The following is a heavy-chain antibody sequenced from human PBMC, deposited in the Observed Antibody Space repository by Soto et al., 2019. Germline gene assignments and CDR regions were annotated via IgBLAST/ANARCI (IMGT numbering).Heavy chain of an antibody. CDR1: GYSFTSYW. CDR2: IYPGDSDT. Sequence: PGESLKISCKGSGYSFTSYWIGWVRQMPGKGLEWMGIIYPGDSDTRYSPSFQGQVTISADKSISTAYLQWSSLKASDTAMYYCASSANYVFGSGYCYFDYWGQGTLVTVSS. V-gene: IGHV5-51*01. CDR3: ASSANYVFGSGYCYFDY. D-gene: IGHD3-3*01. J-gene: IGHJ4*02.